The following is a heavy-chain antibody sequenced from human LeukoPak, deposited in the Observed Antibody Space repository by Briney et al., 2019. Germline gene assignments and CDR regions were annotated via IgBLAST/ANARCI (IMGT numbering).Heavy chain of an antibody. CDR1: GFTFSSYR. V-gene: IGHV3-21*04. J-gene: IGHJ4*02. Sequence: PGGSLRLSCAASGFTFSSYRMNWVRQAPGKGLEWVSSISSSSSYIYYADSVEGRITVSRDNAKNSLYLQMNSLRAEDTAVYYCAKGGGSGNYRPDYWGQGTLVTVSS. D-gene: IGHD1-26*01. CDR3: AKGGGSGNYRPDY. CDR2: ISSSSSYI.